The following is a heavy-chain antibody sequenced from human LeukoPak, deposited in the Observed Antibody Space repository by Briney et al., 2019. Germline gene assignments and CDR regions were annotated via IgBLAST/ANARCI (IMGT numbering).Heavy chain of an antibody. V-gene: IGHV1-46*02. D-gene: IGHD1-26*01. CDR2: ISLSAGSI. J-gene: IGHJ6*02. CDR3: AKDAGDKSNYYGLDV. Sequence: ASVKVSCEASAYTFKNYYMHWVRQAPGQGLEWMGRISLSAGSISYAQKFRGSLTISRDTSTSTVYMELSSLRSEDTAVYYCAKDAGDKSNYYGLDVWGQGTTVTVSS. CDR1: AYTFKNYY.